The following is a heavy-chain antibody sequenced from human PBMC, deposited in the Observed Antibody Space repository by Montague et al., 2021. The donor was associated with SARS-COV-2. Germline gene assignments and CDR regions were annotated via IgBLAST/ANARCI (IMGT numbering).Heavy chain of an antibody. CDR2: ISGNSAYI. CDR3: ARMMGAYSNYFDP. CDR1: GFTFSSYV. V-gene: IGHV3-21*06. Sequence: SLRLSCAASGFTFSSYVINWIRQVPGKGLEWVSSISGNSAYIHYADSMKGRFTISRDNAKNSVFLHMTGLTPEDTAMYFCARMMGAYSNYFDPWGQGTLVSVSS. D-gene: IGHD2-21*01. J-gene: IGHJ5*02.